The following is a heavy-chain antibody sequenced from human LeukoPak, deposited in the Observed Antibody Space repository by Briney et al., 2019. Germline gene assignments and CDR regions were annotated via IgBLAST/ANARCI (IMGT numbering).Heavy chain of an antibody. Sequence: GGSLRLSCAASGFTFTGYGMHWVRQAPGKGLEWVAFIRYDGSYKYYADSVKGRFTISRDNSKNTLYLQMNSLRAEDTAVYYCAKVYYGDYSCLGYWGQGTLVTVSS. CDR3: AKVYYGDYSCLGY. D-gene: IGHD4-17*01. V-gene: IGHV3-30*02. J-gene: IGHJ4*02. CDR2: IRYDGSYK. CDR1: GFTFTGYG.